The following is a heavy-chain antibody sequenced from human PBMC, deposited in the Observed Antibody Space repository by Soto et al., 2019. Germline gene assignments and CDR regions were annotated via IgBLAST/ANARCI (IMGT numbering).Heavy chain of an antibody. V-gene: IGHV1-69*13. J-gene: IGHJ6*02. D-gene: IGHD3-22*01. CDR2: IIPIFGTA. CDR3: ARLYYYDSSALYYYYGMDV. Sequence: SVKVSCKASGGTFSSYAISWVRQAPGQGLEWMGGIIPIFGTANYAQKFQGRVTITADESTSTAYMELSSLRSEDTAVYYCARLYYYDSSALYYYYGMDVWGQGTTVTVSS. CDR1: GGTFSSYA.